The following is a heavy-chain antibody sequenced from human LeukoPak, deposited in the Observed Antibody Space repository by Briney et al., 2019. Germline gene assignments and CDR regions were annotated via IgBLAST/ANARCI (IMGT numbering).Heavy chain of an antibody. CDR2: IYHSGST. V-gene: IGHV4-38-2*01. CDR1: GYSISSDNY. D-gene: IGHD3-22*01. Sequence: SETLSLTCAVSGYSISSDNYWVWIRQPPGQELEWTGGIYHSGSTYYNPSLKSRVTMSVDTSKNQFSLKLSSVTAADTAVYYCARAPRDSSSSNYMRRFDYWGQGTLVTVSS. J-gene: IGHJ4*02. CDR3: ARAPRDSSSSNYMRRFDY.